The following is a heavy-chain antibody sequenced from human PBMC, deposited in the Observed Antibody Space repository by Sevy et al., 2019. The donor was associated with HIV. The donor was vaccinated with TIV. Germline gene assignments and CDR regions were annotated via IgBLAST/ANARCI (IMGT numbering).Heavy chain of an antibody. Sequence: RGSLRLSCAASGFTFSSYAMSWVRQAPGKGLERVSTFSFGCGKINYADSVKGRFTISRDNSKNTLYLQMHSLRAEDTAVHYCAREGCSKPHDYWGQGTLVTVSS. V-gene: IGHV3-23*01. D-gene: IGHD3-10*02. CDR1: GFTFSSYA. CDR3: AREGCSKPHDY. CDR2: FSFGCGKI. J-gene: IGHJ4*02.